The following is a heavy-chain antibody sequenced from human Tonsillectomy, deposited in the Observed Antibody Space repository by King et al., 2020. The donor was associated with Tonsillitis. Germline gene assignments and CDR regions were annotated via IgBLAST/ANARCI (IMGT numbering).Heavy chain of an antibody. CDR1: GFAFSSYG. CDR2: ISKDGSNK. D-gene: IGHD5-12*01. Sequence: QLVQSGGGVVQPGRSRTLSCAASGFAFSSYGLHWVRQAPGKGLEWVAVISKDGSNKFYADSVKGRFSISRDNSKNTLFLQMNTLRVEDTALYYCTKAQTVTTIVASSDACDVWGQGAMVTVSS. V-gene: IGHV3-30*18. CDR3: TKAQTVTTIVASSDACDV. J-gene: IGHJ3*01.